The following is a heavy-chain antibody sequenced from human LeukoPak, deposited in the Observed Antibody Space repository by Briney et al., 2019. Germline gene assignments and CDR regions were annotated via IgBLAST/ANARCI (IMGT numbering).Heavy chain of an antibody. V-gene: IGHV3-30*03. CDR1: GFTFSSYG. CDR3: VRGGSEVVVAAALGAFDI. Sequence: GGSLRLSCAASGFTFSSYGMHWVRQAPGKGLEWVAVISYDGSNKYYADSVEGRFIISRDNSKDMVYLQMNRLTSEDTAMYYCVRGGSEVVVAAALGAFDIWGQGTMVTVSS. CDR2: ISYDGSNK. J-gene: IGHJ3*02. D-gene: IGHD2-15*01.